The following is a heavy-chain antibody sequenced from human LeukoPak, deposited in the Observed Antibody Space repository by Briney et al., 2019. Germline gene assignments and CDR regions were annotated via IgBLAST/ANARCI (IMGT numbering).Heavy chain of an antibody. Sequence: GGSLRLSCAASGFTFSSYEMNWVRQAPGKGLEWVSYISSSGSTIYYADSVKGRFTISRDNAKNSLYLQMNSLRAEDTAVYYCAELGITMIGGVWGKGTTVIVSS. CDR1: GFTFSSYE. CDR3: AELGITMIGGV. D-gene: IGHD3-10*02. V-gene: IGHV3-48*03. J-gene: IGHJ6*04. CDR2: ISSSGSTI.